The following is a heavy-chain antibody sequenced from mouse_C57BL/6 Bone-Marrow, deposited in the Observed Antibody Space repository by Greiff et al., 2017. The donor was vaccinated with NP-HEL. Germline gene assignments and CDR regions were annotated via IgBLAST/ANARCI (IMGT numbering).Heavy chain of an antibody. J-gene: IGHJ3*01. V-gene: IGHV1-54*01. CDR3: AREAYYSNFWFAY. CDR2: INPGSGGT. Sequence: QVHVKQSGAELVRPGTSVKVSCKASGYAFTNYLIEWVKQRPGQGLEWIGVINPGSGGTNYNEKFKGKATLTADKSSSTAYMQRSSLTSEDSAVYFCAREAYYSNFWFAYWGQGTLVTVSA. CDR1: GYAFTNYL. D-gene: IGHD2-5*01.